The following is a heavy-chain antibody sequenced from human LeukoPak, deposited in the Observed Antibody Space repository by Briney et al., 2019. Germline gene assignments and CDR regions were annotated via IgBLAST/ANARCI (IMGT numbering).Heavy chain of an antibody. CDR1: GGSFSGYY. D-gene: IGHD6-13*01. Sequence: PSETLSLTCAVYGGSFSGYYWSWIPQPPGKGLEWIGEINHSGSTNYNPSLKSRVTISVDTSKNQFSLKLSSVTAADTAVYYCARGEAAGPSGGYWGQGTLVTVSS. CDR2: INHSGST. CDR3: ARGEAAGPSGGY. V-gene: IGHV4-34*01. J-gene: IGHJ4*02.